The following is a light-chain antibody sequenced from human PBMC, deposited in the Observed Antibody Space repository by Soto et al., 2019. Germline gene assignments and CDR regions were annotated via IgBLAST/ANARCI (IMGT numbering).Light chain of an antibody. CDR1: QTISSW. Sequence: DIQMTQSPSTLSVSVGDRVTITCRASQTISSWLAWYQQKPGKAPKLLIYKASTLKSGVPSRFSGSGSGTEFTLTISSLQPDDFATYYCQHYNAFPWPFGQGTKVDI. CDR2: KAS. J-gene: IGKJ1*01. V-gene: IGKV1-5*03. CDR3: QHYNAFPWP.